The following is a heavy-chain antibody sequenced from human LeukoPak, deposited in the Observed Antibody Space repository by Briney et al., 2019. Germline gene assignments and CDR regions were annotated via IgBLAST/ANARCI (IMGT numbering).Heavy chain of an antibody. Sequence: SETLSLTCTVSGGSISSSSYYWGWIRQPPGKGLEWIGSIYYSGSTYYNPSLKSRVTISVDTPKNQFSLKLSSVTAADTAVYYCARLYYDFWSGPFDYWGQGTLVTVSS. V-gene: IGHV4-39*01. CDR3: ARLYYDFWSGPFDY. CDR2: IYYSGST. CDR1: GGSISSSSYY. J-gene: IGHJ4*02. D-gene: IGHD3-3*01.